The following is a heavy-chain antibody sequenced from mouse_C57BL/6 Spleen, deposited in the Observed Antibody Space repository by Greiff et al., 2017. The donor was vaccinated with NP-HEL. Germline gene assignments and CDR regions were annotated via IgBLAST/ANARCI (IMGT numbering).Heavy chain of an antibody. CDR1: GFTFSSYA. J-gene: IGHJ4*01. CDR2: ISDGGSYT. V-gene: IGHV5-4*01. Sequence: EVHLVESGGGLVKPGGSLKLSCAASGFTFSSYAMSWVRQTPEKRLEWVATISDGGSYTYYPDNVKGRFTISRDNAKNNLYLQMSHLKSEDTAMYYCARDGYYAMDYWGQGTSVTVSS. CDR3: ARDGYYAMDY.